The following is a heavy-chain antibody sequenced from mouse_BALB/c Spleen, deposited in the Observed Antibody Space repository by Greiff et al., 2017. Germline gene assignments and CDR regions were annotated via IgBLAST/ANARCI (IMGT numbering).Heavy chain of an antibody. D-gene: IGHD1-2*01. CDR2: ISSGGGST. CDR3: ARRTTATHAMDY. V-gene: IGHV5-12-1*01. Sequence: EVLLVESGGGLVKPGGSLKLSCAASGFAFSSYDMSWVRQTPEKRLAWVAYISSGGGSTYSPDTVKGRFTISRDNAKNTLYLQMSSLKSEDTAMYYCARRTTATHAMDYWGQGTSVTVAS. CDR1: GFAFSSYD. J-gene: IGHJ4*01.